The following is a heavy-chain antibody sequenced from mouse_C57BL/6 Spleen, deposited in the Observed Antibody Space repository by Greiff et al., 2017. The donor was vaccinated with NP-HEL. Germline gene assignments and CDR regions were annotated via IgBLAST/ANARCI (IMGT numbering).Heavy chain of an antibody. CDR2: IYPGSGNT. CDR3: ARGGNCDAMDY. D-gene: IGHD2-1*01. Sequence: VKLVESGAELVRPGASVKLSCKASGYTFTDYYINWVKQRPGQGLEWIARIYPGSGNTYYNEKFKGKATLTAEKSSSTAYMQLSSLTSEDSAVYFCARGGNCDAMDYWGQGTSVTVSS. V-gene: IGHV1-76*01. CDR1: GYTFTDYY. J-gene: IGHJ4*01.